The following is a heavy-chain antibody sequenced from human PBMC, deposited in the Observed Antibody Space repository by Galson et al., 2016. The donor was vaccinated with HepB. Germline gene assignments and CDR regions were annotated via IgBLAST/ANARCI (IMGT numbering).Heavy chain of an antibody. CDR2: ISFDGTNK. CDR3: AKGGLEMAWD. V-gene: IGHV3-30*18. Sequence: CLSLSCAASGLTFRSYGMYWVRHAPGKGLEWVAFISFDGTNKYHADSVKGRFPISRAHSKNMFYLQPNSLRPAETAVYYCAKGGLEMAWDWGQGTLVTVSS. D-gene: IGHD5-24*01. J-gene: IGHJ4*02. CDR1: GLTFRSYG.